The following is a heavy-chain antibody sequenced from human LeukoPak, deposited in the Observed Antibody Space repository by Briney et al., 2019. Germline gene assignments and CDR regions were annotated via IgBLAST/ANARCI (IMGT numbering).Heavy chain of an antibody. V-gene: IGHV3-30-3*01. D-gene: IGHD3-9*01. Sequence: QPGGSLRLSCAASGFTFSSYAMHWVRQAPGKGLEWVAVISYDGSNKYYADSVKGRFTISGDNSKNTLYLQMNSLRAEDTAVYYCARAVDDILTGYYFDYWGQGTLVTVSS. CDR1: GFTFSSYA. J-gene: IGHJ4*02. CDR2: ISYDGSNK. CDR3: ARAVDDILTGYYFDY.